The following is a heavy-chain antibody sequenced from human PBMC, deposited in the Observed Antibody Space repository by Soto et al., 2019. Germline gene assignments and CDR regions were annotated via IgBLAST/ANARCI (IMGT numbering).Heavy chain of an antibody. V-gene: IGHV6-1*01. CDR3: GRYSSGWYIDY. Sequence: SQTLSRTCAISGESVSSSSVTWNWIRQSPSRGLEWLGRTYYRSKWYNDYAESVKSRITINPDTSRNQFSLQLNSVTPEDTAVYYCGRYSSGWYIDYWGQGTLVTVSS. CDR1: GESVSSSSVT. D-gene: IGHD6-19*01. J-gene: IGHJ4*02. CDR2: TYYRSKWYN.